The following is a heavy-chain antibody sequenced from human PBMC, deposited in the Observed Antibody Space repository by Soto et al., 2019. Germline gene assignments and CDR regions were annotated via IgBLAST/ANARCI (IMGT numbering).Heavy chain of an antibody. V-gene: IGHV1-18*04. CDR2: ISAYNGNT. CDR1: GYTFTSYG. Sequence: QVQLVQSGAEVKKPGASVKVSCKASGYTFTSYGISWVRQAPGQGLEWMGWISAYNGNTNYAQKLQGRVTMTTDTSTSTAYMDLRSLRSDDTAEYHCARDSYQGYDILTGHGPHPDYWGQGTLVTVSS. D-gene: IGHD3-9*01. J-gene: IGHJ4*02. CDR3: ARDSYQGYDILTGHGPHPDY.